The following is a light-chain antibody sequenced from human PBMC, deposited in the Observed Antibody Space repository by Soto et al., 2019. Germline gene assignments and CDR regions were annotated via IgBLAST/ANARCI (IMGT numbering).Light chain of an antibody. CDR3: GTWDSSLSVVI. CDR2: DNN. V-gene: IGLV1-51*01. Sequence: QPVLTQPPSVSAAPGQRVTISCSGSTSNIGNNYVSWYQQLPGTAPKLLIYDNNKRPSGIPDRFSGSKSDTSATLGITGLQTGDEADYYCGTWDSSLSVVIFGGGTKVTVL. J-gene: IGLJ2*01. CDR1: TSNIGNNY.